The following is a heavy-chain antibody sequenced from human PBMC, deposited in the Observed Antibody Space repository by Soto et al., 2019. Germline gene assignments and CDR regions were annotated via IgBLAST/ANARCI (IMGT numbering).Heavy chain of an antibody. CDR3: ERDRQPRSYTYNGMDV. J-gene: IGHJ6*02. D-gene: IGHD4-4*01. V-gene: IGHV4-4*02. CDR1: GGSITSSNW. CDR2: VYYSGST. Sequence: QVQLQESGPGLVKPSGTLFLTCAVSGGSITSSNWWSWVRQPPGKGLEWIGEVYYSGSTNYNPTLKIRVAMSVDTSNNQFSLHLSSVTAADTAVYFYERDRQPRSYTYNGMDVWGQGTTVTVSS.